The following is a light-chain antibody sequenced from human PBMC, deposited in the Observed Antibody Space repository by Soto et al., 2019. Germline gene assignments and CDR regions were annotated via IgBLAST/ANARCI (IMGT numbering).Light chain of an antibody. V-gene: IGLV2-14*01. CDR2: NVN. Sequence: QSALTQPASVSGSPGQSITISCTGTSGDIGFYNYVSWYQQHPGKAPKLIIYNVNNRPSGVSDRFSGFKSGNTASLTISGLQAEDGAYYYCTSFTGRSTLLIFGGGTKLTVL. CDR3: TSFTGRSTLLI. J-gene: IGLJ2*01. CDR1: SGDIGFYNY.